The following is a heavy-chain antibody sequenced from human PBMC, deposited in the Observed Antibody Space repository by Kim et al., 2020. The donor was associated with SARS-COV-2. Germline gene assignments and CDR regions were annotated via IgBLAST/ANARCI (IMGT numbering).Heavy chain of an antibody. CDR2: INHSGST. D-gene: IGHD3-10*01. J-gene: IGHJ4*02. Sequence: SETLSLTCAVYGGSFSGYYWSWIRQPPGKGLEWIGEINHSGSTNYNPSLKSRVTISVDTSKNQFSLKLSSVTAADTAVYYCARGNGETHYFDYWGQGTLVTVSS. V-gene: IGHV4-34*01. CDR1: GGSFSGYY. CDR3: ARGNGETHYFDY.